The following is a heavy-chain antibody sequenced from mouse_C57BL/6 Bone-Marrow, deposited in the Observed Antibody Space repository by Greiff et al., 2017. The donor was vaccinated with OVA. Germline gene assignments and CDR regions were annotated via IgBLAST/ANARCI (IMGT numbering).Heavy chain of an antibody. Sequence: QVQLQQSGAELVRPGASVTLSCKASGYTFTDYEMHWVKQTPVHGLEWIGAIDPETGGTAYNQKFKGKAILTADKSSSTAYMELRSLTSEDSAVYYGTRSYSNYGDFDYWGQGTTLTGSS. CDR3: TRSYSNYGDFDY. CDR2: IDPETGGT. CDR1: GYTFTDYE. J-gene: IGHJ2*01. D-gene: IGHD2-5*01. V-gene: IGHV1-15*01.